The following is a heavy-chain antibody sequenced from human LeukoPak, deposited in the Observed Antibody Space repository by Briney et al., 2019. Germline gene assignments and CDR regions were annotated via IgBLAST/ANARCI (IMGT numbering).Heavy chain of an antibody. CDR2: IYYSGST. CDR3: LGYCSSTSCSEHFQH. CDR1: VGSISSSSYY. Sequence: SETLSLTCTVSVGSISSSSYYWGWIRQPPGRELEWIGSIYYSGSTYYNPSLKSRVTISVDTSKNQFSLKLSSVTAADTAVYYCLGYCSSTSCSEHFQHWGQGTLVTVSS. J-gene: IGHJ1*01. D-gene: IGHD2-2*01. V-gene: IGHV4-39*01.